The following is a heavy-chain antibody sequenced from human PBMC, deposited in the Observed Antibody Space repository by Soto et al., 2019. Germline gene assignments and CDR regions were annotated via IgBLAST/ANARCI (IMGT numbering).Heavy chain of an antibody. J-gene: IGHJ6*02. D-gene: IGHD5-12*01. Sequence: GKGLERVPAISGSGGSTYYADSVKGRFTISRDNSKNTLYLQMNSLRAEDTAVYYCAKYQAYSGHVDYYYYGIDVWAQATTVT. CDR2: ISGSGGST. CDR3: AKYQAYSGHVDYYYYGIDV. V-gene: IGHV3-23*01.